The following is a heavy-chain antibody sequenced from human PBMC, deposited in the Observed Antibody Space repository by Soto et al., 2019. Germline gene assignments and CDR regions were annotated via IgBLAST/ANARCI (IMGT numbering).Heavy chain of an antibody. CDR2: INAGNGNT. V-gene: IGHV1-3*01. CDR3: ARSGKAPQYSYYGMDV. D-gene: IGHD1-1*01. J-gene: IGHJ6*02. Sequence: ASVKVSCKASGYTFTSYAMHWVRQAPGQRLEWMGWINAGNGNTKYSQKFQGRVTITRDTSASTAYMELSSLRSEDTAVYYCARSGKAPQYSYYGMDVWGQGTTVTVSS. CDR1: GYTFTSYA.